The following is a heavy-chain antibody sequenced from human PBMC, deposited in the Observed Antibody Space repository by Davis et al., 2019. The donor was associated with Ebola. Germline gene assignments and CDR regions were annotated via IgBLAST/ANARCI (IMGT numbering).Heavy chain of an antibody. Sequence: MPSGTLSLTCTVYGGSFSGYYWSWIRQPPGKGLEWIGEINHSGSTNYNPSLKSRVTISVDTSKNQFSLKLSSVTAADTAVYYCARVRAIFGVVRPWGQGTLVTVSS. CDR3: ARVRAIFGVVRP. J-gene: IGHJ4*02. CDR1: GGSFSGYY. CDR2: INHSGST. V-gene: IGHV4-34*01. D-gene: IGHD3-3*01.